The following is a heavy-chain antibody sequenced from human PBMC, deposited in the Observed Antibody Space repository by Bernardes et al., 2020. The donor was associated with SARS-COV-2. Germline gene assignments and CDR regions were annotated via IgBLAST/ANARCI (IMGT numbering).Heavy chain of an antibody. J-gene: IGHJ6*02. V-gene: IGHV1-69*02. CDR2: IIPILGIA. CDR1: GGTFSSYT. D-gene: IGHD3-3*01. CDR3: ARSFTIFGVEDYGMDV. Sequence: ASVKVSCKASGGTFSSYTISWVRQAPGQGLEWMGRIIPILGIANYAQKFQGRVTITADKSTSTAYMELSSLRSEDTAVYYCARSFTIFGVEDYGMDVWGQGTTVTVSS.